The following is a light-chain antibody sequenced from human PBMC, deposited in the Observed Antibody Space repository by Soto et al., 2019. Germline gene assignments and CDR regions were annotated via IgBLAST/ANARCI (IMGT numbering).Light chain of an antibody. CDR2: SNN. J-gene: IGLJ3*02. V-gene: IGLV1-44*01. CDR3: SGWDDSLDGVV. CDR1: TSNIGSNY. Sequence: QSVLTQSPSASGTPGQRVTISCSGSTSNIGSNYVYWYQQLPGTAPKLLIYSNNQRPSGVPDRFSGSKSGTSASLAISGLQSEDEADYYCSGWDDSLDGVVFGGGTQLTVL.